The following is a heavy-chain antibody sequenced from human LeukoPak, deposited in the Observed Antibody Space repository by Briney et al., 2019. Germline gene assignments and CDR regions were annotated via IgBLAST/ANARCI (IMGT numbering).Heavy chain of an antibody. CDR2: ISYDGSNK. D-gene: IGHD4-17*01. V-gene: IGHV3-30-3*01. J-gene: IGHJ4*02. CDR1: GFTFSSYA. CDR3: ARGGYGAYVGYNFDY. Sequence: PGRSLRLSCAASGFTFSSYAMHWVRQAPGKGLEWVAVISYDGSNKYYADSVKGRFTISRDNSKNTLYLQMNSLRAEDTAVYYCARGGYGAYVGYNFDYWGQGTLVTVSS.